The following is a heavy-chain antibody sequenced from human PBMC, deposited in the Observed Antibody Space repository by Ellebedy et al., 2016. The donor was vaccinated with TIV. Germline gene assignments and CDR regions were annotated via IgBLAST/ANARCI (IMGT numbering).Heavy chain of an antibody. CDR3: ARGGSTTVTTQEN. J-gene: IGHJ4*02. CDR2: IWYDGSNK. Sequence: GGSLRLSCAASGFTFSTYGMHWVRQAPGKGLEWVAVIWYDGSNKYYADSVKGRFTISRDNAKNSLYLQMNSLRAEDTAVYYCARGGSTTVTTQENWGQGTLVTVSS. D-gene: IGHD4-17*01. V-gene: IGHV3-33*01. CDR1: GFTFSTYG.